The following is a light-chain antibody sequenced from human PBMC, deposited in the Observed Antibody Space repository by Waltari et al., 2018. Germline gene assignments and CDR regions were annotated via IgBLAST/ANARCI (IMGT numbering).Light chain of an antibody. Sequence: QSALTQPASVSGSPGQSITISCTGTSSDIGSYDFVSWYQQHPGKAPKLMMYDVFKWPSGFSGRLSVSKSGNTASLTISGLQADDEADYYCSSYTSSSTYIVFGGGTKLTVL. CDR3: SSYTSSSTYIV. CDR2: DVF. CDR1: SSDIGSYDF. J-gene: IGLJ3*02. V-gene: IGLV2-14*01.